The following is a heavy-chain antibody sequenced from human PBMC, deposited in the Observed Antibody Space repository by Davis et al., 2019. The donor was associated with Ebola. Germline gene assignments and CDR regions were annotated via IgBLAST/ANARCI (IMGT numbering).Heavy chain of an antibody. CDR2: INAGNGNT. CDR3: ARDLGYCSGGTCYSGMDV. V-gene: IGHV1-3*01. CDR1: GYTFTNYA. Sequence: AASVKVSCKASGYTFTNYAMHWVRQAPGQRLEWMGWINAGNGNTKYSQKFQGRVTITRDTSESTTYMELSSLRSEDTAVYYCARDLGYCSGGTCYSGMDVWGQGTTVTVSS. J-gene: IGHJ6*02. D-gene: IGHD2-15*01.